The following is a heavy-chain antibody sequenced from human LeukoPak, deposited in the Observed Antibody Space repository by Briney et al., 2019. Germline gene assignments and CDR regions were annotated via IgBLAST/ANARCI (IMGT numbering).Heavy chain of an antibody. CDR2: IKSNTDGGTT. Sequence: GGSLRLSCAASGFTFSNAWMSWVRQAPGKGLEWVGCIKSNTDGGTTDYAAPVKGRFTISRDDSKNTLYLQMNSLKTEDTAVYDCTTRRYGDYPYYFDYWGQGTLVTVSS. D-gene: IGHD4-17*01. CDR1: GFTFSNAW. J-gene: IGHJ4*02. CDR3: TTRRYGDYPYYFDY. V-gene: IGHV3-15*01.